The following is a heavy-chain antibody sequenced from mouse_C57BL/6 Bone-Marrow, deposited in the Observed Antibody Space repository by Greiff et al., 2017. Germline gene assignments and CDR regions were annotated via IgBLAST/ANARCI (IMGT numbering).Heavy chain of an antibody. Sequence: EVKLVESGGGLVKPGGSLKLSCAASGFTFSDYGMHWVRQAPEKGLEWVAYISSGSSTIYYADTVKGRFTISRDNAKNTLFLQMTSLWSEDTAMYYCASLTTVVAPGFAYWGQGTLVTVSA. CDR1: GFTFSDYG. V-gene: IGHV5-17*01. CDR3: ASLTTVVAPGFAY. J-gene: IGHJ3*01. CDR2: ISSGSSTI. D-gene: IGHD1-1*01.